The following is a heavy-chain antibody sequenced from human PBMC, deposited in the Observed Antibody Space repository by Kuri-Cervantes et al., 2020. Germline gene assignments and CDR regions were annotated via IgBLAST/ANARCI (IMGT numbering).Heavy chain of an antibody. Sequence: SETLSLTCAVSGGSISSSNWWSWVRQPPGKGLEWIGEIYHSGSTNYNPSLKSRVTISVDKSKNQFSLKLSSVTAADTAAYYCARGSYVAEPLFDYWGQGTLVTVSS. J-gene: IGHJ4*02. D-gene: IGHD1-14*01. V-gene: IGHV4-4*02. CDR1: GGSISSSNW. CDR3: ARGSYVAEPLFDY. CDR2: IYHSGST.